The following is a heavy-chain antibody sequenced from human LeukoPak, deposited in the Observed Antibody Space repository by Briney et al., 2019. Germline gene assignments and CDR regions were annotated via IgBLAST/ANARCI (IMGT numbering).Heavy chain of an antibody. CDR1: GFTFSSYG. Sequence: HSGGSLRLSCAASGFTFSSYGMHWVRQAPGKGLEWVSAISGSGGSTYYADSVKGRFTISRDNSKNTLYLQMNSLRAEDTAVYYCAKSLYYYDSSCDYWGQGTLVTVSS. J-gene: IGHJ4*02. CDR2: ISGSGGST. D-gene: IGHD3-22*01. V-gene: IGHV3-23*01. CDR3: AKSLYYYDSSCDY.